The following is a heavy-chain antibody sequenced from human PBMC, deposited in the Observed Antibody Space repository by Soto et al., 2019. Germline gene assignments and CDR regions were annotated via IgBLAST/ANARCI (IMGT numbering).Heavy chain of an antibody. CDR1: GLTFSNYG. CDR2: ISGTGGSA. D-gene: IGHD4-4*01. J-gene: IGHJ4*02. Sequence: PGGSLRLSCAASGLTFSNYGMNWVRQAPGKGLEWVGGISGTGGSAYHADSVKGRLTISRDNSKNTLSLVMDSLTPEDTATYYCVRDSAAWPDYNFDSWGQGALVTVSS. CDR3: VRDSAAWPDYNFDS. V-gene: IGHV3-23*01.